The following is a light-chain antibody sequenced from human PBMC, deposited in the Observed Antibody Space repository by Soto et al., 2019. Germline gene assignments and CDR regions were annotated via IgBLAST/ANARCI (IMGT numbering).Light chain of an antibody. V-gene: IGKV3-15*01. J-gene: IGKJ1*01. CDR2: GAS. CDR3: QQCDDWPRT. Sequence: PGDRATLSCRSSQSAYSSYLSWYQQKPGQAPRLLIHGASIRATGVPARFSGSGSGTEFTLTISSLQSEDFAVYYCQQCDDWPRTFGQGTKVDIK. CDR1: QSAYSSY.